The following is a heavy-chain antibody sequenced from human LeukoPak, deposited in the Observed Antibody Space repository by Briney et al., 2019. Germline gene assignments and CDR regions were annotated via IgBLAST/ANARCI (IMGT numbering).Heavy chain of an antibody. CDR2: INPNSGGT. Sequence: ASVHVSLQASGYTFTDYYMHWVRQAPGQGLAWMGGINPNSGGTNYAQKFPGRVTMARDTSISTAYMELSMLRCDDTAVYYCAVGFAGSWYVAFDIWGQGTMVTVSS. CDR1: GYTFTDYY. CDR3: AVGFAGSWYVAFDI. J-gene: IGHJ3*02. D-gene: IGHD6-13*01. V-gene: IGHV1-2*02.